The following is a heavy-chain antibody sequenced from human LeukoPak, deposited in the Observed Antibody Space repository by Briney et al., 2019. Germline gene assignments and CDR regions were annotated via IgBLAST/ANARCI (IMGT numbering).Heavy chain of an antibody. CDR2: ISSSSSYI. J-gene: IGHJ4*02. Sequence: PGGSLRLSCAASGFTFSSYSMNWVRQAPGKGLEWVSSISSSSSYIYYADSVKGRFTISRDNAKNSLYLQMNSLRAEDTAVYYCARVRTYSGSYYAFDYWGQGTLVTVSS. D-gene: IGHD1-26*01. CDR1: GFTFSSYS. V-gene: IGHV3-21*04. CDR3: ARVRTYSGSYYAFDY.